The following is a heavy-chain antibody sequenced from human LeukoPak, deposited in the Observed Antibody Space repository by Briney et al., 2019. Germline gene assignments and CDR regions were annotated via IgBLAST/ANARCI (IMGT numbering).Heavy chain of an antibody. D-gene: IGHD6-19*01. CDR3: ARGAPGYSSGWYAY. CDR1: GFTLSSYC. Sequence: GGSLRLSCAASGFTLSSYCMTWVRQAPGKGLEWVASIRQDGSEKDYVDSVKGRLTISRDNAKNSLYLQMNSLRAEDTAVYYCARGAPGYSSGWYAYWGQGTLLTVSS. CDR2: IRQDGSEK. J-gene: IGHJ4*02. V-gene: IGHV3-7*01.